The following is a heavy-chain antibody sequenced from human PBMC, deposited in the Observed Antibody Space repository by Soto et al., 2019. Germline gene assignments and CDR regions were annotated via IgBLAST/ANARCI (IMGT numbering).Heavy chain of an antibody. D-gene: IGHD4-17*01. Sequence: EVQLLESGGGLVQHGGSLRLSCADSGFTFSSYAMSWVRQAPGKGLEWVSAISGSGGSTYYADSVKGRFTISRDNSNNTLYLHMNSLRAEHSAVYYCAKDRLLPRYYGDSVFPLGAFDIWGQGTMVTVSS. CDR1: GFTFSSYA. V-gene: IGHV3-23*01. CDR3: AKDRLLPRYYGDSVFPLGAFDI. CDR2: ISGSGGST. J-gene: IGHJ3*02.